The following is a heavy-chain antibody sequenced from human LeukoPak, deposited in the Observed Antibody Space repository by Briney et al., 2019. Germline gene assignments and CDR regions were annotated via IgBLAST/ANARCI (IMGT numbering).Heavy chain of an antibody. J-gene: IGHJ5*02. CDR3: ARIGCSSTICYGNSVDP. V-gene: IGHV1-18*01. D-gene: IGHD2-2*01. CDR2: ISTFNGNT. CDR1: GYTFTNYG. Sequence: ASVKVSFKASGYTFTNYGINWVRQAPGRGLEWMGWISTFNGNTHYAQKLQGRVTLTTDTSTSTAYMELKSLTSDDTALYYCARIGCSSTICYGNSVDPWGQGTLVTVSS.